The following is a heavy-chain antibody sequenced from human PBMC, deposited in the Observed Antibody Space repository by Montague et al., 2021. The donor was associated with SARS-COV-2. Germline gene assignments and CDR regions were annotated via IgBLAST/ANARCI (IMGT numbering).Heavy chain of an antibody. Sequence: SETLSLTCTVSGGSISSSDYYWGWIRQPPGKGLEWIGTIYYSGSTYYSPSLKSRVAISVDTSKNHFSLKLTSLTAADTAVYYCARSSGYNYDISYYGMDVWGQGTTVTVSS. J-gene: IGHJ6*02. D-gene: IGHD5-18*01. CDR2: IYYSGST. CDR1: GGSISSSDYY. V-gene: IGHV4-39*02. CDR3: ARSSGYNYDISYYGMDV.